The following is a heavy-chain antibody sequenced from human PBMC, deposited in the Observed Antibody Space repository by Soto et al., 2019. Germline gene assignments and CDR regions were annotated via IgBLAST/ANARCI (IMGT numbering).Heavy chain of an antibody. CDR2: IYYSGST. J-gene: IGHJ4*02. CDR1: GGSISSGGYY. Sequence: TLSRTCAVSGGSISSGGYYWSWIRQHPGKGLEWIGYIYYSGSTYYNPSLKSRVTISVDTSKNQFSLKLSSVTAADTDVYYCARETRSYFDYWGQGTPVTVYS. D-gene: IGHD3-10*01. V-gene: IGHV4-31*11. CDR3: ARETRSYFDY.